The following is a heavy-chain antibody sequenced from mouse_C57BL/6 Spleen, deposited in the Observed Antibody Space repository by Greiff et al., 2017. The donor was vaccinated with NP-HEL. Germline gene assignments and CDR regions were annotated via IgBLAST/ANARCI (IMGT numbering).Heavy chain of an antibody. J-gene: IGHJ2*01. CDR2: IDPNSGGT. D-gene: IGHD1-1*02. CDR1: GYTFTSYW. V-gene: IGHV1-72*01. CDR3: ARAGTDSYFDY. Sequence: QVQLQQSGAELVKPGASVKLSCKASGYTFTSYWIDWVKQRPGRGLEWIGMIDPNSGGTKYNEKFKSKATLTVDKSSSTAYMQLSSLTSEDSAVYYGARAGTDSYFDYWGKGTTVTVSS.